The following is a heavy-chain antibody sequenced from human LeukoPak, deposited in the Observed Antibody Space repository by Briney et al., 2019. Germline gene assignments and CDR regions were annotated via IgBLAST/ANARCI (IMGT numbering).Heavy chain of an antibody. D-gene: IGHD1-26*01. J-gene: IGHJ6*02. CDR2: ISYDGSNK. V-gene: IGHV3-30-3*01. Sequence: GSSLRLCCAASGFSLSSYAMHWVRQAPGKGLEWVAVISYDGSNKYYADSVKGRFTISRDNSKNTLYLQMNSLRAEDTAVYYCASGDSGSYYYYGMDVWGQGTTVTVSS. CDR3: ASGDSGSYYYYGMDV. CDR1: GFSLSSYA.